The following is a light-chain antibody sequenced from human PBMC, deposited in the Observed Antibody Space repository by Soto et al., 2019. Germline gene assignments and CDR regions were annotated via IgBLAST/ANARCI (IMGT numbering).Light chain of an antibody. CDR2: KAS. V-gene: IGKV1-5*03. J-gene: IGKJ2*01. Sequence: DIQMTQSPSTLSASVGDRVTITCRASQSISSWLAWYQQKPGKAPKLLIYKASTLESGVPSRFSDSGSGTEFTITISSLQPDDFATYYCQQYNSYTDTFGRGTKLEIK. CDR3: QQYNSYTDT. CDR1: QSISSW.